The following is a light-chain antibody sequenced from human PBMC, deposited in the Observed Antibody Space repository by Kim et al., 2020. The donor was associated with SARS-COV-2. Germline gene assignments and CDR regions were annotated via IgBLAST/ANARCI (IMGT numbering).Light chain of an antibody. CDR1: SSDVGGYNY. Sequence: GQSITISCTGTSSDVGGYNYVSWYQQHPGKVPKLMIYDVSSRPSGVSNCFSGSKSGNTASLTISGLQTEDEADYYCSSYTSSSTLVFGAGSKLTVL. V-gene: IGLV2-14*03. CDR3: SSYTSSSTLV. CDR2: DVS. J-gene: IGLJ2*01.